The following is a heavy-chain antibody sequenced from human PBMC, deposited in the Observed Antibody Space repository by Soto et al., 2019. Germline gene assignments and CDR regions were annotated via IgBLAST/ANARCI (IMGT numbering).Heavy chain of an antibody. CDR1: GFTFSSAW. J-gene: IGHJ4*02. D-gene: IGHD3-9*01. V-gene: IGHV3-15*04. CDR3: TTAFQIYFDPCF. Sequence: EVQLVESGGGLVKPGGALTLSCAASGFTFSSAWMSWVRQAPGKGLEWVGRIASKVDGGTTDYAAPVNGRFFISRDDSKSTLYLHMNSLKAEDTAVYYCTTAFQIYFDPCFWGQGTLVTVSS. CDR2: IASKVDGGTT.